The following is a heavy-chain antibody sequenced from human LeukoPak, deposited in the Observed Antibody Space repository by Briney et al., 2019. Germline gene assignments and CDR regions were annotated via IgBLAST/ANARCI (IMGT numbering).Heavy chain of an antibody. Sequence: GGPLRLSCAASGFNLGSFAMTWVRQAPGKGLEWLSSITAGHYSTYNTDSVKGRFTISRDDSKNTLYLQMNSLRADDTAVYYCTKDPNGDYVGAFDPWGQGTLVTVSS. CDR1: GFNLGSFA. J-gene: IGHJ5*02. CDR3: TKDPNGDYVGAFDP. CDR2: ITAGHYST. D-gene: IGHD4-17*01. V-gene: IGHV3-23*01.